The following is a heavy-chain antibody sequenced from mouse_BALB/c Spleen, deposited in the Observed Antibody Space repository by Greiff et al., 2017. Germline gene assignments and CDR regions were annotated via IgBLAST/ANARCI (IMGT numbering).Heavy chain of an antibody. D-gene: IGHD2-3*01. V-gene: IGHV1-69*01. CDR1: GYTFTDYW. Sequence: VQLQQPGAELVMPGASVKMSCKASGYTFTDYWMHWVKQRPGQGLEWIGAIDTSDSYTSYNQKFKGKATLTVDESSSTAYMQLSSLTSEDSAVYYCARIYDGYYYAMDYWGQGTSVTVSS. CDR2: IDTSDSYT. CDR3: ARIYDGYYYAMDY. J-gene: IGHJ4*01.